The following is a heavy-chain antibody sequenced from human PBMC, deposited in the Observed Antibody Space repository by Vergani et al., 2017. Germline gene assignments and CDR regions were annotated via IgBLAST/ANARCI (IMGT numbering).Heavy chain of an antibody. CDR2: IYPGDSDT. D-gene: IGHD6-13*01. CDR3: AGHLSRSSSWYVYYGMDV. Sequence: EVQLVQSGAEVKKPGESLKISCKGSGYSFTSYWIGWVRQMPGKGLEWMGIIYPGDSDTRYSPSFQGQVTISADKSISTAYLQWSSLKASDTAMYYCAGHLSRSSSWYVYYGMDVWGQGTTVTVSS. CDR1: GYSFTSYW. J-gene: IGHJ6*02. V-gene: IGHV5-51*01.